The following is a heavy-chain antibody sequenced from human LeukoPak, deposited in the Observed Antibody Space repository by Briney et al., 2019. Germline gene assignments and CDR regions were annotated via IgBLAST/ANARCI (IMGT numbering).Heavy chain of an antibody. Sequence: KSSETLSLTCTVSGGSISNYYWGWIRQPPGKGLEWIGTIYYSGNTYYNPSLKSRVTISVDTSKNQFSLKLSSVTAADTAVYYRARPHRAGWFDPWGQGTLVTVSS. J-gene: IGHJ5*02. CDR2: IYYSGNT. CDR1: GGSISNYY. CDR3: ARPHRAGWFDP. D-gene: IGHD6-13*01. V-gene: IGHV4-39*01.